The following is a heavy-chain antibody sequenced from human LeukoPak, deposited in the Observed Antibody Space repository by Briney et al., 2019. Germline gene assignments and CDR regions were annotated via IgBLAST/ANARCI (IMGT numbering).Heavy chain of an antibody. J-gene: IGHJ4*02. CDR2: INPNSGGT. D-gene: IGHD3-22*01. Sequence: ASVKVSCKASGYTFTGYYMHWVRQAPGQGLEWMGRINPNSGGTNYAQKFQGRVTMTRDTSISTAYMELSRLRSDDTAVYYCARESPGYYDRAFRPDRGELFDYWGQGTLVTVSS. CDR1: GYTFTGYY. CDR3: ARESPGYYDRAFRPDRGELFDY. V-gene: IGHV1-2*06.